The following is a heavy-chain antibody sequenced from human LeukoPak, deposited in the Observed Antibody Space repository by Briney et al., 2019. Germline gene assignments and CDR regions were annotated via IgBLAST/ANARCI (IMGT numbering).Heavy chain of an antibody. V-gene: IGHV3-30*02. CDR1: GFTFSSYG. CDR3: AKDRYSGSYSYYYYMDV. Sequence: PGGSLRLSCAASGFTFSSYGMDWVRQAPGKGLEWVAYIRYDGSNKNYADSVKGRFTISRDNSKNTLYLQMSSLRAEDTAVYYCAKDRYSGSYSYYYYMDVWGKGTTVTVSS. CDR2: IRYDGSNK. D-gene: IGHD1-26*01. J-gene: IGHJ6*03.